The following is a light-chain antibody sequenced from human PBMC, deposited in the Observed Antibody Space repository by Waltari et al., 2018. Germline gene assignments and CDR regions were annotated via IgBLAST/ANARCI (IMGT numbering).Light chain of an antibody. CDR1: QDIVTY. CDR2: TAS. Sequence: DIQMTQSPSSLSASVGDRVTITCRASQDIVTYLAWYQQKPGEPPQLLIYTASTLKSGVPSRFSGRGSGTDFTLAITGLRPEDVATYYCQEYKSGRTTFCQGTKVEIK. CDR3: QEYKSGRTT. V-gene: IGKV1-27*01. J-gene: IGKJ1*01.